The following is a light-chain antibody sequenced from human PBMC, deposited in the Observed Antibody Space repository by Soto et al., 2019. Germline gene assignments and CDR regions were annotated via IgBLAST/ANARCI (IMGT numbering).Light chain of an antibody. CDR2: DNN. V-gene: IGLV1-51*01. Sequence: QSVLTQPPSVSAAPGQKVTISCSGSSSNIGNNYVSWYQQLPGTAPKLLIYDNNKRPSGIPDRFSGSKSGTSATLGITGLQTGDEADYYCGTWDSCLSAAVFGTGTKLTVL. CDR3: GTWDSCLSAAV. J-gene: IGLJ1*01. CDR1: SSNIGNNY.